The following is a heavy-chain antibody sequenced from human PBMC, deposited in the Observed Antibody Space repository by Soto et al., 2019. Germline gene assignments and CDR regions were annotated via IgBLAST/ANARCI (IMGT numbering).Heavy chain of an antibody. V-gene: IGHV1-58*01. CDR3: AADPLSTYYDFWSGYVPNDRPDYYYYYGMDV. J-gene: IGHJ6*02. CDR2: IVVGSGNT. Sequence: GASVKVSCKASGFTFTSSAVQWVRQARGQRLEWIGWIVVGSGNTNYAQKFQERVTITRNMSTSTAYMELSSLRSEDTAVYYCAADPLSTYYDFWSGYVPNDRPDYYYYYGMDVWGQGTTVTVSS. CDR1: GFTFTSSA. D-gene: IGHD3-3*01.